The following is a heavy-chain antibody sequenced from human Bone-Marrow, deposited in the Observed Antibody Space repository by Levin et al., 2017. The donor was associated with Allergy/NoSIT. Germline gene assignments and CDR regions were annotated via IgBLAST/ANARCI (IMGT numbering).Heavy chain of an antibody. V-gene: IGHV4-59*12. CDR3: ARDVVGNHYYFDY. CDR2: IYYSGST. J-gene: IGHJ4*02. Sequence: SETLSLTCSVSGGSIRSYYWSWIRQPPGKGLEWIGYIYYSGSTNYNPSLKSRVTILVDTSKNQFSLKLSSVTAADTAVYYCARDVVGNHYYFDYWGQGTLVTVSS. CDR1: GGSIRSYY. D-gene: IGHD2-21*01.